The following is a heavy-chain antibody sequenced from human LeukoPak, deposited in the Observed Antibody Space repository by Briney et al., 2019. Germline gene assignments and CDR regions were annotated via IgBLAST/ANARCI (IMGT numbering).Heavy chain of an antibody. CDR3: ARGLKGSSSFDP. CDR2: IIPIFGTA. J-gene: IGHJ5*02. V-gene: IGHV1-69*05. D-gene: IGHD6-13*01. Sequence: SVKVSCKASGGTFSSYAISWVRPAPGQGLEWMGGIIPIFGTANYAQRFQGRVTMTRNTTISTAYMELSSLRSEDTAVYYCARGLKGSSSFDPWGQGTLVTVSS. CDR1: GGTFSSYA.